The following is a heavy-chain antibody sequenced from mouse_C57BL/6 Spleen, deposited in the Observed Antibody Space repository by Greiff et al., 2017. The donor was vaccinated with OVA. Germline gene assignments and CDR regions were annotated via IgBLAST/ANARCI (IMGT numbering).Heavy chain of an antibody. J-gene: IGHJ3*01. CDR2: IDPADSYT. Sequence: QVQLQQPGAELVMPGASVKLSCKASGYTFTSYWMHWVKQRPGQGLEWIGAIDPADSYTNYNQKFKGKSTLTADKSSSTAYMQLSSLTSEDSAVYYGARNYGSSWTWFAYWGQGTLVTVSA. CDR3: ARNYGSSWTWFAY. CDR1: GYTFTSYW. V-gene: IGHV1-69*01. D-gene: IGHD1-1*01.